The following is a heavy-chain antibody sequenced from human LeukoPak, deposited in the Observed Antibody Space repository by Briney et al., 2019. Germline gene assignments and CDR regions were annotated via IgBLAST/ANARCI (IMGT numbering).Heavy chain of an antibody. J-gene: IGHJ4*02. Sequence: SVKVSCKASGGTFSSYAISWVRQAPGQGLEWMGRIIPILGIVNYAQKFQGRVTITADESTSTAYMELSSLRSEDTAVYYCARVAGDSSGYYYLDYWGQGTLVTVSS. D-gene: IGHD3-22*01. CDR3: ARVAGDSSGYYYLDY. CDR1: GGTFSSYA. CDR2: IIPILGIV. V-gene: IGHV1-69*04.